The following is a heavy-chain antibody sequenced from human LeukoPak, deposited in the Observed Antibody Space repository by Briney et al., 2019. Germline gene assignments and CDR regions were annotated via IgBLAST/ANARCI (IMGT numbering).Heavy chain of an antibody. CDR1: GFTFSTYS. D-gene: IGHD3-22*01. Sequence: GGSLRLSCAASGFTFSTYSMNWVRQAPGRGLEWVSFIYSGGSTYYADSVRGRFIISRDNAKNSVYLQMNSLRAEDTAVYYCAREILYDSTGYYLWGQGTVVTVSS. V-gene: IGHV3-21*04. CDR3: AREILYDSTGYYL. J-gene: IGHJ4*02. CDR2: IYSGGST.